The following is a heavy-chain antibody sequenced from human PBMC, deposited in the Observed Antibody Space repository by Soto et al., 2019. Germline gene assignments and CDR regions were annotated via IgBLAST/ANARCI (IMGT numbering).Heavy chain of an antibody. CDR3: ARRFAP. CDR2: IRCSGGTT. V-gene: IGHV3-23*01. Sequence: GGSLRLSCAASGLTFSNFAMHWVRQAPGKGLHWVSSIRCSGGTTYYADSVKGRFTISRDNSKNTLYLQMNSLRAEDTAVYYCARRFAPWGQGTLVTVSS. CDR1: GLTFSNFA. J-gene: IGHJ5*02.